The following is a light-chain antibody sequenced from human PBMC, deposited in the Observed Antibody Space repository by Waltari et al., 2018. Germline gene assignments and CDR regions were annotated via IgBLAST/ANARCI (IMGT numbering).Light chain of an antibody. J-gene: IGLJ3*02. Sequence: QSGLTQPPSVSAAPGQRGTTSCTGGSPNIGAGSVVHCYQVLPGTAPKLLNYGNTNRPSGVPDRFSGSKSGTSASLAITGLRAEEEADYYCQYYDSSLDSAVYGGGTKLTVL. CDR3: QYYDSSLDSAV. V-gene: IGLV1-40*01. CDR1: SPNIGAGSV. CDR2: GNT.